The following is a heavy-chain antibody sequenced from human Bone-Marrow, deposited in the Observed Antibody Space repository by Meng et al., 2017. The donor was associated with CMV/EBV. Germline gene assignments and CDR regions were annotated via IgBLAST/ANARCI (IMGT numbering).Heavy chain of an antibody. CDR2: IYYSGST. CDR3: ARHGGGTYVVPAATDFDY. J-gene: IGHJ4*01. V-gene: IGHV4-39*01. D-gene: IGHD2-2*01. CDR1: GGSISSSSYY. Sequence: SETLSLTCTVSGGSISSSSYYWGWIRQPPGKGLEWIGSIYYSGSTYYNPSLKSRVTISVDTSKNQFSLKLSSVTAADTAAYYCARHGGGTYVVPAATDFDYWGHGTLVTVSS.